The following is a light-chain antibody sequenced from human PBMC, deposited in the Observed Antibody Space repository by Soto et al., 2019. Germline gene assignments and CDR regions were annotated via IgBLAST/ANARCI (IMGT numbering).Light chain of an antibody. CDR1: QSISVW. V-gene: IGKV1-5*01. CDR2: DAS. J-gene: IGKJ1*01. Sequence: DIQMTQSPSTLSASVGERVTITCWASQSISVWMAWYQQKPGRAPKLLIYDASNLESGVPSRFSGSGSGTEFTLAISSLQPDDFATYYCQQYNSYSWTFGQGTKVEIK. CDR3: QQYNSYSWT.